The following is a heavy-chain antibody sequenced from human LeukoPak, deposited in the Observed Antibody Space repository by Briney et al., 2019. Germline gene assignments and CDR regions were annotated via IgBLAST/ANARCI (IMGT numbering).Heavy chain of an antibody. CDR1: GDSLSCRGSCF. CDR2: VYASGST. Sequence: SETLSLTCNVSGDSLSCRGSCFWSWIRQPAGKGLEWIGRVYASGSTHYNPSLKSRVTISVDTSENHFSLKLNSVTAADTAVYFCAKEDYWGYYFDSWGQGTLVTVSS. V-gene: IGHV4-61*02. D-gene: IGHD7-27*01. J-gene: IGHJ4*02. CDR3: AKEDYWGYYFDS.